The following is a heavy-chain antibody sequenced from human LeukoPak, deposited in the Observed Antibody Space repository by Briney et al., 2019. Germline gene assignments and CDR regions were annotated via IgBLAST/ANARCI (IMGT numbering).Heavy chain of an antibody. D-gene: IGHD4-11*01. CDR1: GGSISSGGYY. CDR3: ARLRYSNYTFDP. CDR2: IYYSVST. V-gene: IGHV4-31*03. J-gene: IGHJ5*02. Sequence: SQTLSLTCTVSGGSISSGGYYWSWIRQHPGKGLEWIGYIYYSVSTYYNPSLKSRVTISVDTSKNQFSLKLSSVTAADTAVYYCARLRYSNYTFDPWGQGTLVTVSS.